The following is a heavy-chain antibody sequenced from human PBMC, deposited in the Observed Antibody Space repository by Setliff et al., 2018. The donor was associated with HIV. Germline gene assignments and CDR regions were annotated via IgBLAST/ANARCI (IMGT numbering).Heavy chain of an antibody. D-gene: IGHD6-25*01. Sequence: ASVQVSCKASGYTFTSYGISWVRQAPGQGLEWMGWISGYNGNTNFAQKLQGGVTMTTDTSTSTAYMELRSLRSDDTAVYYCARDRLNVYSSGWGVGYWGQGTLVTVSS. CDR1: GYTFTSYG. J-gene: IGHJ4*02. V-gene: IGHV1-18*01. CDR3: ARDRLNVYSSGWGVGY. CDR2: ISGYNGNT.